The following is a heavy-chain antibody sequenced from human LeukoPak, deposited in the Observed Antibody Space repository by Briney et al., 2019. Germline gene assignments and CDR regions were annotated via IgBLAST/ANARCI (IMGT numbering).Heavy chain of an antibody. CDR2: ISSSSSYI. Sequence: GGSLRLSCAASGFTFSSYSMNWVRQAPGKGLEWVSSISSSSSYIYYADSVKGRFTISRDNAKNSLYLQMNGLRAEDTAVYYCARGDDILTVWGQGTLVTVSS. CDR3: ARGDDILTV. CDR1: GFTFSSYS. V-gene: IGHV3-21*01. D-gene: IGHD3-9*01. J-gene: IGHJ4*02.